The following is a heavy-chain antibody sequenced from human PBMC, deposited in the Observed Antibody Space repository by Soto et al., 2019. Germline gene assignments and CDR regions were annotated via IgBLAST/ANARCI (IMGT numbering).Heavy chain of an antibody. J-gene: IGHJ6*02. D-gene: IGHD2-21*02. V-gene: IGHV5-51*03. CDR1: GYNFNTYC. CDR2: MCPRDSDT. Sequence: EVQLVQSGAEVKKSGESLKISCKGSGYNFNTYCVVWVRQMPGKGLDWVGIMCPRDSDTRYSPSSQGQVTISADKSITPAYLQWSSLKASDSAIYYCARRAFCGVDCTARPQDYYGMDVWGQGTAVTVSS. CDR3: ARRAFCGVDCTARPQDYYGMDV.